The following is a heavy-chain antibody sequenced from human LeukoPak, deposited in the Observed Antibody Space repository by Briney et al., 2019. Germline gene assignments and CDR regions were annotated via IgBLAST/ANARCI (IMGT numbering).Heavy chain of an antibody. J-gene: IGHJ6*03. D-gene: IGHD2-15*01. CDR1: GYSISSGYY. V-gene: IGHV4-38-2*02. CDR3: AVVSRSGYMDV. Sequence: SETLSLTCTVSGYSISSGYYWGWIRQPPGKGLEWIGSIYHSGSTYYNPSLKSRVTISVDTSKNQFSLKLSSVTAADTAVYYCAVVSRSGYMDVWGKGTKVTVSS. CDR2: IYHSGST.